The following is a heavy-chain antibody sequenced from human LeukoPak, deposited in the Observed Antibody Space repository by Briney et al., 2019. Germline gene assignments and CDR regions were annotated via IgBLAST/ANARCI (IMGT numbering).Heavy chain of an antibody. Sequence: GGSLRLSCAASGFTFSSYGMHWVRQAPGKGLEWVAVIWYDGSNKYYADSVKGRFTISRDNSKNTLYLQMNSLRAEDTAVYYCAREFIAVAGKGLDYWGQGTLVTVSS. J-gene: IGHJ4*02. D-gene: IGHD6-19*01. CDR3: AREFIAVAGKGLDY. CDR2: IWYDGSNK. V-gene: IGHV3-33*01. CDR1: GFTFSSYG.